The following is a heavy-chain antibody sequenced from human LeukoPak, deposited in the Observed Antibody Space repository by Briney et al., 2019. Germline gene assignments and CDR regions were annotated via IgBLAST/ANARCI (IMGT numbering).Heavy chain of an antibody. V-gene: IGHV4-59*08. CDR1: GDSLSSHY. Sequence: SETLSLTCTVSGDSLSSHYWSWIRQPPGKGLEWIGYIRGRGSTHYDASLRSRVNISEDASKNQFYLKVHSVTSADTAIYYCARNVGWYKYDTWGQGIVVTVSS. CDR3: ARNVGWYKYDT. D-gene: IGHD6-19*01. J-gene: IGHJ4*02. CDR2: IRGRGST.